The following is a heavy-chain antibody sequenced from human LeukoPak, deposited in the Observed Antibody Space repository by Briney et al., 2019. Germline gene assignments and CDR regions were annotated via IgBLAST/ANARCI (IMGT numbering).Heavy chain of an antibody. D-gene: IGHD1-26*01. CDR3: ARGGHGAADQ. Sequence: PGGSLRLSCAASGFTFSDYYMSWSRQAPGKGLEWLSYISPSTTHTSYADSVKGRFTISRDNAKSLLFLQMNSLRAEDTAVYYCARGGHGAADQWGQGTLVTVSS. V-gene: IGHV3-11*05. CDR2: ISPSTTHT. CDR1: GFTFSDYY. J-gene: IGHJ5*02.